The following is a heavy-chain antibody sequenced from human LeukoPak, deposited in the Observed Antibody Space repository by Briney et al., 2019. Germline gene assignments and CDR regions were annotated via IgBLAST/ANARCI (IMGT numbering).Heavy chain of an antibody. D-gene: IGHD6-13*01. CDR2: INPDSGVT. CDR1: GYTFTGYF. J-gene: IGHJ5*02. CDR3: ARSLAAAITPFDP. V-gene: IGHV1-2*02. Sequence: ASVKVSCKASGYTFTGYFLHWVRQAPGQGLEWMGWINPDSGVTSYAQKFQGRVTMTRDTSISTAYMELSRLRSDDTAVYYCARSLAAAITPFDPWGQGTLVTVSS.